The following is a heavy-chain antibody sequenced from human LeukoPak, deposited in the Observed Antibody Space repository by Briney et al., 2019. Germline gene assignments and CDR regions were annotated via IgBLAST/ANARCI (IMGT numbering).Heavy chain of an antibody. J-gene: IGHJ4*02. V-gene: IGHV4-39*01. CDR1: GGSISSSSYY. CDR3: ARGIAAAGQYYFDY. Sequence: SETLSLTCTVSGGSISSSSYYWGWIRQPPGKGLEWFGSVHYSGSTYYNPSLKSRVTISVAKNQFSLKLSSVTAADTAVYYCARGIAAAGQYYFDYWGQGTLVTVSS. D-gene: IGHD6-13*01. CDR2: VHYSGST.